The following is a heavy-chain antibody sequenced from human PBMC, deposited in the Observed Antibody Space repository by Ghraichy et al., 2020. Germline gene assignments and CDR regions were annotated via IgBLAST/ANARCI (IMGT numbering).Heavy chain of an antibody. CDR3: ALYDSSGYYFGAFDI. J-gene: IGHJ3*02. V-gene: IGHV4-30-2*01. Sequence: SETLSLTCAVSGGSISSGGYYWSWIRQPPGKGLEWIGYIYHSGSTYYNPSLKSRVTISVDRSKNQFSLKLSSVTAADTAVYYCALYDSSGYYFGAFDIWGQGTMVTVSS. CDR2: IYHSGST. CDR1: GGSISSGGYY. D-gene: IGHD3-22*01.